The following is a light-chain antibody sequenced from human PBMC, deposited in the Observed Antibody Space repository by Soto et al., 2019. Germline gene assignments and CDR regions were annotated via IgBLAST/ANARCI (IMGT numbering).Light chain of an antibody. CDR3: LQLNTYPWT. J-gene: IGKJ1*01. CDR1: QVITND. CDR2: GAS. Sequence: DIQMTQSPSSLSASVGDRLTITCRASQVITNDLGWYQQKPGKAPKRLIYGASTLQSGVPSRLSGSGSGTEFTLTISSLQPEDFATYYCLQLNTYPWTFGQGTKVDIK. V-gene: IGKV1-17*01.